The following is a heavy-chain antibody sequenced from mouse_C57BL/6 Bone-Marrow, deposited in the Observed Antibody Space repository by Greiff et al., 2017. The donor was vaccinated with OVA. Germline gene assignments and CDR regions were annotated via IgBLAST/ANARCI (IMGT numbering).Heavy chain of an antibody. CDR3: ARYPLEAY. CDR1: GFTFTDYY. CDR2: IRNKANGYTT. J-gene: IGHJ3*01. V-gene: IGHV7-3*01. Sequence: DVKLVESGGGLVQPGGSLSLSCAASGFTFTDYYMSWVRQPPGKALEWLGFIRNKANGYTTEYSASVKGRFTISRDNSQSILYLQMNALRAEDSATYYCARYPLEAYWGQGTLVTVSA.